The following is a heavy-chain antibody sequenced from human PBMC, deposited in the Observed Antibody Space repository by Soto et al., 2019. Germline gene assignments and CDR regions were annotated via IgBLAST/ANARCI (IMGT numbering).Heavy chain of an antibody. CDR3: AKGGYTFAYE. CDR2: ISPSASDT. D-gene: IGHD5-18*01. J-gene: IGHJ4*02. V-gene: IGHV3-23*01. Sequence: GGSLRLSCAASGVSFSTSSMAWVRQPPGKGLEWVSAISPSASDTLYADSVKGRFTISRDNSQNTLFLQMTSLRADDTAVYYYAKGGYTFAYEWGQGALVTVSS. CDR1: GVSFSTSS.